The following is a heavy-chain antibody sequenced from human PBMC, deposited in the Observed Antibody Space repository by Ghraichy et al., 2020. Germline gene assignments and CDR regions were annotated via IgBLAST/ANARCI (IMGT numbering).Heavy chain of an antibody. J-gene: IGHJ4*02. Sequence: SETLSLTCAVSGDSINSNHWWMWVRQSPGKGLEWIGEIYHSGGTNYNPSLKSRVIMSVDNSNNQFSLKLSSVTAADTAVYYCAREPEAGTHKGFDYWGQGILVTVSS. V-gene: IGHV4-4*02. D-gene: IGHD1-14*01. CDR3: AREPEAGTHKGFDY. CDR2: IYHSGGT. CDR1: GDSINSNHW.